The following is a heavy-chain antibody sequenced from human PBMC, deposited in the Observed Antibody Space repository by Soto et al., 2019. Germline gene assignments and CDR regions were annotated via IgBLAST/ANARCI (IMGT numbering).Heavy chain of an antibody. CDR3: VRGKVGTNPNWLDP. CDR1: GFSVSSSY. Sequence: EVQLVESGGGLVQPGGSLRLSCAASGFSVSSSYLYWVRQAPGKGLEWVSSIYLSGSTYYTDSVKGRFSISRDNSKNTLYLQINSLGAEDTAIYYCVRGKVGTNPNWLDPWGQGRLVTVSS. CDR2: IYLSGST. D-gene: IGHD1-26*01. J-gene: IGHJ5*02. V-gene: IGHV3-66*01.